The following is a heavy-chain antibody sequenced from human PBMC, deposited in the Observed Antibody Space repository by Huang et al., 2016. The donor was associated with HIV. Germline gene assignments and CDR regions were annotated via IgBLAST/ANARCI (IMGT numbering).Heavy chain of an antibody. D-gene: IGHD6-13*01. Sequence: EVQLVQSGAEVKKPGEALKISCKGFGYSFTSYWIGWVRQMPGKGLEWIGIVDPGDSDTRYSPSFQVPGTISADKSISTAYLQWSSLKASDTAMYYCARPGGSWYYFDYWGQGTLVTVSS. CDR2: VDPGDSDT. CDR1: GYSFTSYW. J-gene: IGHJ4*02. CDR3: ARPGGSWYYFDY. V-gene: IGHV5-51*01.